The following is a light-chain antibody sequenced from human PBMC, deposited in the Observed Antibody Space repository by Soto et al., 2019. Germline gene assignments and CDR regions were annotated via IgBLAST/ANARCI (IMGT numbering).Light chain of an antibody. CDR3: QQDHDWPPLT. V-gene: IGKV3-15*01. Sequence: EILLTQSPATLSVSPGERATLSCRASQSVGGTLAWYQPKPGQAPRLLIYGASTRATGVPARFSGSGSGTEFTLTISSLQSEDLAVYYCQQDHDWPPLTFGGGTKVEIK. CDR2: GAS. CDR1: QSVGGT. J-gene: IGKJ4*01.